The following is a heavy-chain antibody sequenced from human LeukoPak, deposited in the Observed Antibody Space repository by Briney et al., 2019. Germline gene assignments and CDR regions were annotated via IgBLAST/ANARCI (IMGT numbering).Heavy chain of an antibody. Sequence: QSGGSLRLSCAASGFTFSSYAMHWVRQAPGKGLEWVAVISYDGSNKYYADSVKGRFTISRDNSKNTLYLQMNSLRAEDTAVYYCARGMVYYDSSGYYTGDYWGQGTLVTVS. CDR1: GFTFSSYA. J-gene: IGHJ4*02. V-gene: IGHV3-30-3*01. CDR3: ARGMVYYDSSGYYTGDY. CDR2: ISYDGSNK. D-gene: IGHD3-22*01.